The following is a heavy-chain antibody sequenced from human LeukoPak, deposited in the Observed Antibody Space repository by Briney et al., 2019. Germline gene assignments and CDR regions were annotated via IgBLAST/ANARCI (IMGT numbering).Heavy chain of an antibody. D-gene: IGHD3-3*01. Sequence: GGSLGLSCAASGLIFSGSWMNWVRQAPGKGLEWVATINPDGNKKGYVDSVKGRFTISRDDAENSLYLQMDSLRAEDTAVYYCARDRAWNYFDYWGQGALVTVSS. CDR2: INPDGNKK. J-gene: IGHJ4*02. V-gene: IGHV3-7*01. CDR3: ARDRAWNYFDY. CDR1: GLIFSGSW.